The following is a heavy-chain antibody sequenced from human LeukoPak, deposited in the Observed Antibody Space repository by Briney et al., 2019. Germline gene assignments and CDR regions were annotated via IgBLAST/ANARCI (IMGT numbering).Heavy chain of an antibody. Sequence: SETLSLTCTVSGGSISSYYWSWIRQPPGKGLEWIGYIYTSGSTNYNPSLKSRVTISVDTSKNQFSLKLSSVTAADTAVYYCATRCSGGSCPRDYYYYMDVWGKGTTVTVSS. CDR2: IYTSGST. J-gene: IGHJ6*03. V-gene: IGHV4-4*09. CDR3: ATRCSGGSCPRDYYYYMDV. D-gene: IGHD2-15*01. CDR1: GGSISSYY.